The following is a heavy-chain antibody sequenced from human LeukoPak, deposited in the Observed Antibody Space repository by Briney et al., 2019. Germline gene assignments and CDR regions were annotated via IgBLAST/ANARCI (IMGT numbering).Heavy chain of an antibody. Sequence: GSLRLSCAASGFTFSSYSMNWVRQAPGKGLEWVSSISSSSSYIYYADSVKGRFTISRDNAKNSLYLQMNSLRAEDTAVYYCARDDSSGWPSLWGQGTLVTVSS. D-gene: IGHD6-19*01. CDR3: ARDDSSGWPSL. CDR1: GFTFSSYS. CDR2: ISSSSSYI. J-gene: IGHJ4*02. V-gene: IGHV3-21*01.